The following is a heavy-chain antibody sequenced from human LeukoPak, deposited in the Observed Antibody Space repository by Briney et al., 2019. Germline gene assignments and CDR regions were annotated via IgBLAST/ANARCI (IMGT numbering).Heavy chain of an antibody. CDR1: GFTFSSYS. V-gene: IGHV3-48*01. CDR3: ARGGYSYGFRTFDY. CDR2: ISSSSSTI. Sequence: PGGSLRLSCAASGFTFSSYSMNWVRQAPGKGLEWVSYISSSSSTIYYADSVKGRFTISRDNAKNSLYLQMNSLRAEDTAVYYCARGGYSYGFRTFDYWGRGTLVTVSS. D-gene: IGHD5-18*01. J-gene: IGHJ4*02.